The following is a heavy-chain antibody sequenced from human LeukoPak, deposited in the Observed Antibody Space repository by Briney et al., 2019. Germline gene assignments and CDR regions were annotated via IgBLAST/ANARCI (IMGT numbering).Heavy chain of an antibody. CDR3: ATDAYYYDSSAYSTSVHYFDY. CDR2: ISAYNGNT. CDR1: GDTFTSYG. D-gene: IGHD3-22*01. J-gene: IGHJ4*02. V-gene: IGHV1-18*01. Sequence: GASVKVSCKASGDTFTSYGISWVRQAPGQGLEWMGWISAYNGNTNYAQKLQGRVTMTTDTSTSTAYMELRSLRSDDTAVYYCATDAYYYDSSAYSTSVHYFDYWGQGTLVTVSS.